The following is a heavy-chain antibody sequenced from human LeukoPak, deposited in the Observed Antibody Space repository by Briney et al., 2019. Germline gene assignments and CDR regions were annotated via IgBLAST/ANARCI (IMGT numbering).Heavy chain of an antibody. CDR3: AMRKPYDSSGPFDY. J-gene: IGHJ4*02. V-gene: IGHV1-18*01. Sequence: ASMKVSCKTSGDTFSNFVISWVRQAPGQGLEWMGWISAYNGNTNYAQKFQGRVTMTTDTSTSTAYMELRSLRSDDTAMYYCAMRKPYDSSGPFDYWGQGTLVTVSS. D-gene: IGHD3-22*01. CDR2: ISAYNGNT. CDR1: GDTFSNFV.